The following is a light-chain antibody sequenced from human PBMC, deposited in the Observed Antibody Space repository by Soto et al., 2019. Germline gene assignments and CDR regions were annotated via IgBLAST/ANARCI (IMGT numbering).Light chain of an antibody. V-gene: IGKV4-1*01. CDR3: QQYYNTPYT. J-gene: IGKJ2*01. Sequence: DIVMTQSPDSLAVSLGERATINCKSSQSVLYSSSNKNYLGWYQQKPGQSPRLLIYWASTRESGVPHRFSGSGSRTNFTLTISSLQAEDVAGYYCQQYYNTPYTIGQGTKLEIK. CDR2: WAS. CDR1: QSVLYSSSNKNY.